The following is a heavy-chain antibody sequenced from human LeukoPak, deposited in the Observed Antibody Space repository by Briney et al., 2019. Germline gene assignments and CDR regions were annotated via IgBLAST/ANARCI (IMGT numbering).Heavy chain of an antibody. V-gene: IGHV1-46*01. CDR3: ARGNDFWSGYSEFDP. CDR2: ISPSGGST. J-gene: IGHJ5*02. D-gene: IGHD3-3*01. Sequence: ASVKDSCKASGYTFTSYYMHWVRQAPGQGLEWMGIISPSGGSTSYAQKFQGRVTMTRDTSTSTVYMELSSLRSEDTAVYYCARGNDFWSGYSEFDPWGQGTLVTVSS. CDR1: GYTFTSYY.